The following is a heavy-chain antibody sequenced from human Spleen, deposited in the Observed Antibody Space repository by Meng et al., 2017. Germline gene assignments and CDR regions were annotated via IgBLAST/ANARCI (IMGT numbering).Heavy chain of an antibody. CDR2: INPNSGGT. V-gene: IGHV1-2*02. Sequence: ASVKVSCKASAYTFTGYYMHWVRQAPGQGLEWMGWINPNSGGTHYTQNFQGRVTMTRDTSISTAYMVLRRVRSDATAVYYCASSVVITSEIDYWGQGTLVTVSS. CDR3: ASSVVITSEIDY. D-gene: IGHD3-22*01. CDR1: AYTFTGYY. J-gene: IGHJ4*02.